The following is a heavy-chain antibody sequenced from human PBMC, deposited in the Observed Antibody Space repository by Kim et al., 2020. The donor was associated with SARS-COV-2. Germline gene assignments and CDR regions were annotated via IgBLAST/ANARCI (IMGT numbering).Heavy chain of an antibody. J-gene: IGHJ6*02. Sequence: ASVKVSCKASGYTFTSYYMHWVRQAPGQGLEWMGIINPSGGSTSYAQKFQGRVTITRDTSTSTVYMELSSLRSEDTAVYYCARGGVDMRGKYYYYGMDVWGQGTTVTVSS. CDR3: ARGGVDMRGKYYYYGMDV. CDR2: INPSGGST. V-gene: IGHV1-46*01. CDR1: GYTFTSYY. D-gene: IGHD3-9*01.